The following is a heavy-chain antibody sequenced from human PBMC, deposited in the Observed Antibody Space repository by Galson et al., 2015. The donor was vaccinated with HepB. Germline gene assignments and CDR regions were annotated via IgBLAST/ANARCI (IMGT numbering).Heavy chain of an antibody. D-gene: IGHD6-19*01. J-gene: IGHJ4*02. Sequence: SLRLSCATSGFSFDDYGMPWVRQPPGEGLEWVSTISWNSGDITYADSVKGRFTISRDNAKNFLYLQMNSLRVEDTAFYYCAKDRNGRPVAGMDYWGQGTPVTVSS. CDR1: GFSFDDYG. CDR2: ISWNSGDI. CDR3: AKDRNGRPVAGMDY. V-gene: IGHV3-9*01.